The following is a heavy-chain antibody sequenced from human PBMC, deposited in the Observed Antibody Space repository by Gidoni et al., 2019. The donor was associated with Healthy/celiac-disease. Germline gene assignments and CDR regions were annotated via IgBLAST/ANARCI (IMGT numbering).Heavy chain of an antibody. CDR3: ARDLATMVQGVIAFDY. CDR2: IWYDGSNK. J-gene: IGHJ4*02. Sequence: VQLVESGGGVVQPGRSLRRSCAASGFTFSSYGMHWVRQAPGKGLEWVAVIWYDGSNKYYADSVKGRFTISRDNSKNTLYLQMNSLRAEDTAVYYCARDLATMVQGVIAFDYWGQGTLVTVSS. V-gene: IGHV3-33*01. CDR1: GFTFSSYG. D-gene: IGHD3-10*01.